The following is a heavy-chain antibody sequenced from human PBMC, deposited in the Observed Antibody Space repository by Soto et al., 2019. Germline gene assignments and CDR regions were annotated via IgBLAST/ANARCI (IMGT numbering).Heavy chain of an antibody. CDR3: AKLHIAAAGADY. CDR2: ISYDGSNK. V-gene: IGHV3-30*18. Sequence: PMKLSCAPSGFTFSSYGMHWVRQAPGKGLEWVAVISYDGSNKYYADSVKGRFTISRDNSKNTLYLQMNSLRAEDTAVYYCAKLHIAAAGADYWGQGTLVTVSS. CDR1: GFTFSSYG. J-gene: IGHJ4*02. D-gene: IGHD6-13*01.